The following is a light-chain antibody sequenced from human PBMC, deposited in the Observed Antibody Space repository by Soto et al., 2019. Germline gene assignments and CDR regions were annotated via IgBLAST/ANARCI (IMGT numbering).Light chain of an antibody. J-gene: IGKJ4*01. CDR2: GAS. Sequence: EIVMTQSPATLSVSLGERATLSCRASQSVSSNLAWYQQKPGQAPRLLIYGASTRATAVPTRFGGSGSGTEFTLTISSLQSEDFAVYYCQHYNNWTLTFGGGTKVDIK. CDR1: QSVSSN. CDR3: QHYNNWTLT. V-gene: IGKV3-15*01.